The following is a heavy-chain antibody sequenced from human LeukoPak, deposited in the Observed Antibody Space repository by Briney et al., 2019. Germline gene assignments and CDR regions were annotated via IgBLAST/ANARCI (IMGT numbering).Heavy chain of an antibody. D-gene: IGHD2-21*02. CDR1: GFTFSSYW. CDR3: ARPVCGGDCYPYDY. J-gene: IGHJ4*02. Sequence: VGSLRLSCAASGFTFSSYWMHWVRQAPGKGLVWVSRINNDGSSTSHADSVKGRFTISRDNAKNTLYLQMSSLRAEDTAVYYCARPVCGGDCYPYDYWGQGTLVTVSS. V-gene: IGHV3-74*01. CDR2: INNDGSST.